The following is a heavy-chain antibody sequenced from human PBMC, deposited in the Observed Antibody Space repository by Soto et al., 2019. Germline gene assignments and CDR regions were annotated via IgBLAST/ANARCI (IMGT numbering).Heavy chain of an antibody. D-gene: IGHD3-3*01. CDR1: GFTFSSYS. J-gene: IGHJ6*02. CDR2: ISSSSSYI. Sequence: GGSLRLSCAASGFTFSSYSMNWVRQAPGKGLEWVSSISSSSSYIYYADSVKGRFTISRDNAKNSLYLQMNSLRAEDTAVYYCARFGPPPRRRVYDFWKDGMDVWGQGTTVTVSS. V-gene: IGHV3-21*01. CDR3: ARFGPPPRRRVYDFWKDGMDV.